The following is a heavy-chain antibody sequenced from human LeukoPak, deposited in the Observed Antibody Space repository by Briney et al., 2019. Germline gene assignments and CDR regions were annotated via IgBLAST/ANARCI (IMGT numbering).Heavy chain of an antibody. V-gene: IGHV3-9*01. CDR2: ISWNSGSG. Sequence: GRSLRLSCAASGFTFDDYAMHVVRQAPGQGLEWVSGISWNSGSGGYAGSVRGRFTISRANAQNSLYLQLNSLTPEDTAVYYCAKQSGGTFFSDIHLDFWGQGTLVTVSS. CDR3: AKQSGGTFFSDIHLDF. CDR1: GFTFDDYA. D-gene: IGHD1-26*01. J-gene: IGHJ4*02.